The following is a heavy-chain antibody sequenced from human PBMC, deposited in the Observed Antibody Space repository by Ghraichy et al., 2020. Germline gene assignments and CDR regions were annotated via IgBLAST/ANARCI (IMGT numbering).Heavy chain of an antibody. Sequence: ASVKVSCRASGYTFTSYGFSWVRQAPGQGLEWMGWISAYNGNTNSAQKLQGRVTMTTDTSTSTAYMELRSLRSDDTAVYYCARVYSSGPFDAFDVWGQGTMVTVSS. V-gene: IGHV1-18*01. D-gene: IGHD6-19*01. CDR2: ISAYNGNT. CDR1: GYTFTSYG. J-gene: IGHJ3*01. CDR3: ARVYSSGPFDAFDV.